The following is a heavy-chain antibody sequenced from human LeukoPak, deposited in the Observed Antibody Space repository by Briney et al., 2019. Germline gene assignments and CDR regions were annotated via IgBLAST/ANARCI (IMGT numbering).Heavy chain of an antibody. V-gene: IGHV1-69*05. CDR2: IIPIFGTA. Sequence: ASVKVSCKASGGTFSSYAISWVRQAPGQGLGWMGGIIPIFGTANYAQKFQGRVTITTDESTSTAYMELSSLRSEDTAVYYCARAPDNWNDVWLDYWGQGTLVTVSS. CDR3: ARAPDNWNDVWLDY. J-gene: IGHJ4*02. CDR1: GGTFSSYA. D-gene: IGHD1-20*01.